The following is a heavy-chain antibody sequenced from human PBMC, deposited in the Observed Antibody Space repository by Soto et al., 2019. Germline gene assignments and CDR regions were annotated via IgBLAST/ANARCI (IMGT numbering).Heavy chain of an antibody. D-gene: IGHD4-4*01. V-gene: IGHV4-59*08. CDR1: GGSISGYY. Sequence: QVQLQESGPGLVKPSETLSLTCTVSGGSISGYYWSWIRQSPEKGLEWIGHVYYSGSTKYNPSLKSRVTISVDTSKNQFSLNLRSVTAADTAVYYCAMTVTTLYNSFDPWGQGILVTVSS. CDR3: AMTVTTLYNSFDP. CDR2: VYYSGST. J-gene: IGHJ5*02.